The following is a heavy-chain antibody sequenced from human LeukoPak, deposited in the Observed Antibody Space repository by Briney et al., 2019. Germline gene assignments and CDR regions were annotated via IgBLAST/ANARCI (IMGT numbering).Heavy chain of an antibody. CDR1: GGSISSYY. Sequence: SETLSLTCTVSGGSISSYYWSWIRQPPGKGLEWIGYIYYSGSTNYDPSLKSRVTISVDTSKNQFSLKLSSVTAADTAVYYCARGNYGDYGYYYYGMGVWGQGTTVTVSS. CDR3: ARGNYGDYGYYYYGMGV. D-gene: IGHD4-17*01. CDR2: IYYSGST. J-gene: IGHJ6*02. V-gene: IGHV4-59*12.